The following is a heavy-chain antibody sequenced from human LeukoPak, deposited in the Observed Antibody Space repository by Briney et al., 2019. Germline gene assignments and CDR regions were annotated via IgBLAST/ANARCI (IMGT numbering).Heavy chain of an antibody. V-gene: IGHV3-48*03. CDR1: GFTFNSYE. Sequence: GGSLRLSCAESGFTFNSYERNWVRQAPGKGLEWVSHISSSGSTIYYADSVKGRFTISRDNAKNSLYLQMNSLRAEDTAVYYCARAAGSGSYYGAFDFWGQGTLVTVSS. CDR3: ARAAGSGSYYGAFDF. J-gene: IGHJ4*02. CDR2: ISSSGSTI. D-gene: IGHD1-26*01.